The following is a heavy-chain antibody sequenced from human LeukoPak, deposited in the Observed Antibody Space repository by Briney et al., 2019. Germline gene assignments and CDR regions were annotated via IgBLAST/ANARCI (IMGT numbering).Heavy chain of an antibody. CDR3: ARAPALAAADNWFDP. CDR2: IYYSGST. D-gene: IGHD2-2*01. V-gene: IGHV4-31*03. CDR1: GGSISSGGYY. Sequence: SQTLSLTCTVSGGSISSGGYYWSWIRQHPGKVLEWIGYIYYSGSTYYNPSLKSRVTISVDTSKNQFSLKLSSVTAADTAVYYCARAPALAAADNWFDPWGQGTLVTVSS. J-gene: IGHJ5*02.